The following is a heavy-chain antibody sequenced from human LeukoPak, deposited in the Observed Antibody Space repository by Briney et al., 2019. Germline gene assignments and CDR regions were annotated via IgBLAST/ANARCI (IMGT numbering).Heavy chain of an antibody. V-gene: IGHV3-23*01. Sequence: PGGSLRLSCAASGFTFSSYAMSWVRQAPGKGLEWVSAISGSGGSTYYADSVKGRFTISRDNSKNTLYLQMNSLRAEGTAVYYCANSRSGGFPKDAFDIWGQGTMVTVSS. CDR3: ANSRSGGFPKDAFDI. CDR1: GFTFSSYA. J-gene: IGHJ3*02. D-gene: IGHD2/OR15-2a*01. CDR2: ISGSGGST.